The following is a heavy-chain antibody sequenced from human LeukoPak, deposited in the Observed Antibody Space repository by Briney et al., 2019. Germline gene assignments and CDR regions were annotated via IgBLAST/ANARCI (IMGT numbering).Heavy chain of an antibody. Sequence: GGSLRLSCTASGFTFGDYAMYWVRQAPGKGLHWVSGISWSGGGIGYADSVKGRFTISRDNAKNSLYLQMNSLRPEDTAFYFCAKGQYSGYDSQPDHWGQGTLVTVSS. J-gene: IGHJ1*01. CDR3: AKGQYSGYDSQPDH. CDR1: GFTFGDYA. D-gene: IGHD5-12*01. CDR2: ISWSGGGI. V-gene: IGHV3-9*01.